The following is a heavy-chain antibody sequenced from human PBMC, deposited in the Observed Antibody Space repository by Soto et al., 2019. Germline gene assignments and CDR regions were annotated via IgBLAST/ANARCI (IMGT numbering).Heavy chain of an antibody. CDR2: IYWDDDK. CDR1: GFSLSTSGVG. Sequence: QITLKESGPTLVKPTQTLTLTCTFSGFSLSTSGVGVGWIRQPPGKALEWLALIYWDDDKRYSPSLKSRLTITKXTSNHQXXLTMTNMDPVDTATYYCAHRPSYCSGGSCYSGFDYWGQGTLVTVSS. CDR3: AHRPSYCSGGSCYSGFDY. V-gene: IGHV2-5*02. D-gene: IGHD2-15*01. J-gene: IGHJ4*02.